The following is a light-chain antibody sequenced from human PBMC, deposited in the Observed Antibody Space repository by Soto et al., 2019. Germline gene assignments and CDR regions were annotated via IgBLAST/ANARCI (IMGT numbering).Light chain of an antibody. J-gene: IGKJ1*01. CDR2: GAS. V-gene: IGKV3-15*01. CDR3: QQYNNWWT. Sequence: EVVMTQSPATLSVSPGERATLSCRASQSVSSSLSWYQQKPGQAPRLLIYGASTRATGIPARFSGSGSETEFTITISSLQSEDFAVYYCQQYNNWWTLGQGTKVEIK. CDR1: QSVSSS.